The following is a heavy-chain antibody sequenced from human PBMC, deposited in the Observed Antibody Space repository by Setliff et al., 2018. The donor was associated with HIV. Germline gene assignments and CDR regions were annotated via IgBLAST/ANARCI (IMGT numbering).Heavy chain of an antibody. CDR3: VRHVGKFCSDASCYGVGWFDH. CDR1: GYFIQSGYY. CDR2: IYHRGST. Sequence: SETLSLTCSVSGYFIQSGYYWGWIRRTPGKGLEWLGSIYHRGSTYYKPSLKSRVSISVDTSKNRFSLGLRSVSAADTAVYYCVRHVGKFCSDASCYGVGWFDHWGQGALVTVSS. J-gene: IGHJ5*02. V-gene: IGHV4-38-2*02. D-gene: IGHD2-2*01.